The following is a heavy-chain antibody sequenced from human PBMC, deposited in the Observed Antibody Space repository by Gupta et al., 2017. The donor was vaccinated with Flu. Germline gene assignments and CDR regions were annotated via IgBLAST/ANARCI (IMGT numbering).Heavy chain of an antibody. J-gene: IGHJ4*02. CDR2: IYPGDSDI. D-gene: IGHD6-19*01. CDR3: ARRLGGWNQYYFDY. V-gene: IGHV5-51*01. Sequence: QMPGKGLEWMGIIYPGDSDIRYSPSLQGQVTISADRSISTAYLQWSSLKASDTAIYYCARRLGGWNQYYFDYWGQGTLVTVSS.